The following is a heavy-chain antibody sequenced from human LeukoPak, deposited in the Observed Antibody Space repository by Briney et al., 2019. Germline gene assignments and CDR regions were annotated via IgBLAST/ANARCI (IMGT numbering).Heavy chain of an antibody. J-gene: IGHJ4*02. CDR2: INHSGST. Sequence: SETLSLTCAVYGGSFSGYYWSWIRQPPGKGLEWIREINHSGSTNYNPSLKSRVTISVDTSKSQFSLKLNSMTAADTAVYYCARGAQTYYDKAPVDYWGQGTLVTVSS. CDR1: GGSFSGYY. V-gene: IGHV4-34*01. D-gene: IGHD3-22*01. CDR3: ARGAQTYYDKAPVDY.